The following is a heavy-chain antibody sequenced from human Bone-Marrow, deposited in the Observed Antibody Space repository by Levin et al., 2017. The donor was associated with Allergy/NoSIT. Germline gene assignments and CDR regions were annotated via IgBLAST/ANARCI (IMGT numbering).Heavy chain of an antibody. D-gene: IGHD3-10*01. CDR3: ARALSGSYFDY. CDR2: TSYDGSNE. J-gene: IGHJ4*02. V-gene: IGHV3-30-3*01. CDR1: GFSFGDFP. Sequence: GESLKISCAASGFSFGDFPMTWVRQGQGKGLEWVTSTSYDGSNENYAGSVRGRFTISRDNSKNALYLQMNSLRVEDTAVYYCARALSGSYFDYWGQGTLVTVSS.